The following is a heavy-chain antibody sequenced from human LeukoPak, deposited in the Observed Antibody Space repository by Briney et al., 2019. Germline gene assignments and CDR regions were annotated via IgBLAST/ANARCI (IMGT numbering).Heavy chain of an antibody. V-gene: IGHV3-30*04. D-gene: IGHD2-15*01. CDR2: ISYDGSNK. J-gene: IGHJ4*02. CDR3: ARDTRKNFDY. CDR1: GFTFSSYA. Sequence: TGGSLRLSCAASGFTFSSYAMHWVRQAPGKGLEWVAVISYDGSNKYYADSVKGRFTISRDNSKNTLHLQMNSLRAEDTAVYYCARDTRKNFDYWGQGTLVTVSS.